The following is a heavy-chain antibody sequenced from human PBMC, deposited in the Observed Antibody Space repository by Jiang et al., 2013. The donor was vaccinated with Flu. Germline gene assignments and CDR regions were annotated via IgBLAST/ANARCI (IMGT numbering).Heavy chain of an antibody. J-gene: IGHJ3*02. D-gene: IGHD3-22*01. Sequence: SGAEVKKPGASVKVSCKASGYTFTDYYIHWVRQAPGQGLEWMGIINPSDGTTTYAQKFQGRVTMTRETSTATVYMELSSLRSEDTAVYYCARVTHYYDSSGHEDTFDIWGQGTMVTVSS. V-gene: IGHV1-46*01. CDR2: INPSDGTT. CDR1: GYTFTDYY. CDR3: ARVTHYYDSSGHEDTFDI.